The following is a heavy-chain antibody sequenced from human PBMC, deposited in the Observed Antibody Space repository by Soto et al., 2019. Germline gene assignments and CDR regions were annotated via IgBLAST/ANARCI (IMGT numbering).Heavy chain of an antibody. J-gene: IGHJ5*02. CDR1: GDSVSSNSVA. D-gene: IGHD6-13*01. Sequence: QTLSLTCAISGDSVSSNSVAWNLIRQSPSRGLEWLGRTYYRSKWYNDYAVSVKSRITINPDTSKNQFSLQLNSVTPEDTAVYYCARDQTYSSSWSNCFDPWGQGTLATVSS. CDR2: TYYRSKWYN. CDR3: ARDQTYSSSWSNCFDP. V-gene: IGHV6-1*01.